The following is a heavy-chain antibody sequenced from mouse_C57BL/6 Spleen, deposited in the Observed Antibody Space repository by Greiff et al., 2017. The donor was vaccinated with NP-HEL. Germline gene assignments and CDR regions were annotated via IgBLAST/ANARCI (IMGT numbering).Heavy chain of an antibody. CDR2: IDPSDSET. J-gene: IGHJ4*01. CDR3: ARRLQNAMDY. V-gene: IGHV1-52*01. D-gene: IGHD3-2*02. Sequence: VQLQQSGAELVRPGSSVKLSCKASGYTFTSYWMHWVKQRPIQGLEWIGNIDPSDSETHYNQKFKDKATLTVEKSSSTAYMQLSSLTSEDSAVYYCARRLQNAMDYWGQGTSVTVSS. CDR1: GYTFTSYW.